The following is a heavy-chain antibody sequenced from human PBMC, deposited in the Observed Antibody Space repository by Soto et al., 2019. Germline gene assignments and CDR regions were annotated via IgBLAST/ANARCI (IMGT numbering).Heavy chain of an antibody. J-gene: IGHJ4*02. CDR3: ARGGGSGWYIDY. Sequence: PSETLSLTCTVSAGSISSHYWSWIRQPPGKGLEWVGNLYYRGSTNYNPSLKSRVTISVDTSKNQFSLKLSSVTAADTAVYYCARGGGSGWYIDYWGQGTLVTSPQ. V-gene: IGHV4-59*11. CDR2: LYYRGST. CDR1: AGSISSHY. D-gene: IGHD6-19*01.